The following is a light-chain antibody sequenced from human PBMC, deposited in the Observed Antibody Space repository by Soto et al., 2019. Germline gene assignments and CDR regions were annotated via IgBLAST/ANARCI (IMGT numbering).Light chain of an antibody. V-gene: IGKV3-15*01. CDR1: QSVRSN. CDR2: WAS. Sequence: EIVMTQSPSTLTVYPGERATIXXRASQSVRSNLAGDQQKPGTAPRXFRDWASTRATCSPARFSGSGSVTVFTLTISSLQSDAFAVYSCQQYLDWTRTFGQGTKVDIK. J-gene: IGKJ1*01. CDR3: QQYLDWTRT.